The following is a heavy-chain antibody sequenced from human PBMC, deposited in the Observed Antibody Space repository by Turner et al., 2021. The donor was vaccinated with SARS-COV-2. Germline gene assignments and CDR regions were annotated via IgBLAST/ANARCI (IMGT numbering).Heavy chain of an antibody. Sequence: EVQLLESGGGLVQPGGSLSLSCAASGFTFSSYAMSWVRQAPGKGLEWVSASSGSGGRTYYADSVKGRFTISRDNSKNTLYLQMNSLRAEDTAVYYCAKGYDSSGYYSARGGLFCDYWGQGTLVTVSS. D-gene: IGHD3-22*01. CDR3: AKGYDSSGYYSARGGLFCDY. J-gene: IGHJ4*02. CDR1: GFTFSSYA. V-gene: IGHV3-23*01. CDR2: SSGSGGRT.